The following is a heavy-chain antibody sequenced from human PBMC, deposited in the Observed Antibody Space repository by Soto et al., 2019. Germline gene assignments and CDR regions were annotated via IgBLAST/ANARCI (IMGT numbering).Heavy chain of an antibody. D-gene: IGHD3-9*01. Sequence: QVQLVQSGAEVKKPGSSVKVSCKASGGTFSSYTISWVRQAPGQGLEWMGRIIPILGIANYAQKFQGRVTITADKSTSTAYMELSSLRSEDTAVYYCASNGAEAVPAYDWLLYRREPGGYWGQGTLVTVSS. CDR1: GGTFSSYT. CDR3: ASNGAEAVPAYDWLLYRREPGGY. CDR2: IIPILGIA. V-gene: IGHV1-69*02. J-gene: IGHJ4*02.